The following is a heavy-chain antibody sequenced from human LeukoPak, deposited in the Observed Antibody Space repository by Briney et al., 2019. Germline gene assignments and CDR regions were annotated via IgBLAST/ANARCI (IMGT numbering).Heavy chain of an antibody. CDR3: ARASIAAAGYWFDP. CDR2: MNPNSGNT. J-gene: IGHJ5*02. D-gene: IGHD6-13*01. CDR1: GYTFTSYD. Sequence: ASVRVSCKASGYTFTSYDINWVRQATGRGLEWMGWMNPNSGNTGYAQKFQGRVTMTRNTSISTAYMELSSLRSEDTAVYYCARASIAAAGYWFDPWGQGTLVTVSS. V-gene: IGHV1-8*01.